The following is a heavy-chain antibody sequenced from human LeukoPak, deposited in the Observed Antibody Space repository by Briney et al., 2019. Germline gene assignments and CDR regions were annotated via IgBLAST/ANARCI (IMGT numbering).Heavy chain of an antibody. V-gene: IGHV3-30*02. CDR2: IRYVGSDK. Sequence: SGGSLRLSCAASGFTFSSYGMHWVRQAPGRGLEWVTFIRYVGSDKYYADSVKGRFTISRDNSKNTLYLQMNSLRAEDTAVYYCARDEDGSSRRRPFDYWGQRTLVTVSS. D-gene: IGHD6-13*01. CDR1: GFTFSSYG. CDR3: ARDEDGSSRRRPFDY. J-gene: IGHJ4*02.